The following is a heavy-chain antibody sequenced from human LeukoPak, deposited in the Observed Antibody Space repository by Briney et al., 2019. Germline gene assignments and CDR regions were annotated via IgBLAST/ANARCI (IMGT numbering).Heavy chain of an antibody. J-gene: IGHJ4*02. V-gene: IGHV4-59*01. CDR2: IYYSGST. D-gene: IGHD1-26*01. Sequence: SETLSLTCTVSGGSISSYYWSWIRQPPGKGLEWIGYIYYSGSTNYNPSLKSRVTISVDTSKNQFSLKLSSVTAADTAVYYCATSIVGVGATSFDYWGQGTLVTVSS. CDR3: ATSIVGVGATSFDY. CDR1: GGSISSYY.